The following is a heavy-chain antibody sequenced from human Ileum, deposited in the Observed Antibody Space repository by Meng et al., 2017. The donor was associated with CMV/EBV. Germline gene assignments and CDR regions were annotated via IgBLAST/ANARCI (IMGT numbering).Heavy chain of an antibody. J-gene: IGHJ4*02. CDR3: ARLDSFGVVISRDY. CDR1: GYTFTDYY. CDR2: NNPNSGGT. V-gene: IGHV1-2*02. D-gene: IGHD3-3*01. Sequence: SGYTFTDYYMHWVRQAPGQGLEWMGWNNPNSGGTNYAQSFQGRITMTTDTSITTAYMEMNRLRPDDTGVYFCARLDSFGVVISRDYWGQGSLVTVSS.